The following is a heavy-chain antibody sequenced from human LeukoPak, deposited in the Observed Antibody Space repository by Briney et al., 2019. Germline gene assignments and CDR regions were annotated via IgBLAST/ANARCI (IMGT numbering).Heavy chain of an antibody. D-gene: IGHD1-1*01. J-gene: IGHJ6*03. CDR2: IYYSGST. CDR3: ARQDSGTRGYYYYYNMDV. Sequence: PSETLSLTCTVSGGSISSSSYYWSWIRQPPGKGLEWIGSIYYSGSTYYNPSLKSRVTISVDTSKNQFSLKLSSVTAADTAVYYCARQDSGTRGYYYYYNMDVWGKGTTVTVSS. V-gene: IGHV4-39*01. CDR1: GGSISSSSYY.